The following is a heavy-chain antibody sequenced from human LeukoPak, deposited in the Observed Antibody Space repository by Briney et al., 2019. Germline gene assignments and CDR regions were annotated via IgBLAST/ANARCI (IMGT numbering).Heavy chain of an antibody. CDR3: ARDRIGHDFWSGSSSSPFDY. J-gene: IGHJ4*02. CDR2: IIPIFGTA. Sequence: ASVKVSCKASGGTFSSYAISWVRQAPGQGLEWMGRIIPIFGTANYAQKLQGRVTITTDESTSTAYMELSSLRSEDTAVYYCARDRIGHDFWSGSSSSPFDYWGQGTLVTVSS. D-gene: IGHD3-3*01. V-gene: IGHV1-69*05. CDR1: GGTFSSYA.